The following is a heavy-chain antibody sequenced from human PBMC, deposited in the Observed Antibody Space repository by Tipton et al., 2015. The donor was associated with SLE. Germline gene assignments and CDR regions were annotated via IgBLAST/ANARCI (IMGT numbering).Heavy chain of an antibody. J-gene: IGHJ3*02. CDR3: AGVSRDAFEI. D-gene: IGHD5/OR15-5a*01. CDR2: MYYSGSN. V-gene: IGHV4-59*01. Sequence: LRLSCTVSGGSISSYFWSWIRQPPGKGLEWIGYMYYSGSNSYNPSLKSRVTISVDTSKNQFSLKLSSVTAADTAVYYCAGVSRDAFEIWGQGTMVTVFS. CDR1: GGSISSYF.